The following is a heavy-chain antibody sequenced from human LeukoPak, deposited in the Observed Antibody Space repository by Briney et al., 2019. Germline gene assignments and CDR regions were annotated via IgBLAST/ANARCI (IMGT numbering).Heavy chain of an antibody. J-gene: IGHJ5*02. CDR3: ATSSAGDSSSLYYESFRPNWFGP. CDR2: TYYSGST. CDR1: GGSISSTSHY. D-gene: IGHD3-22*01. Sequence: SETLSLTCTVSGGSISSTSHYWDWIRQPPGKGLEWIGSTYYSGSTYYNPSLKSRVTISVDTSKNQFSLKLSSVTAADTAIYYCATSSAGDSSSLYYESFRPNWFGPWGQGTLVTVSS. V-gene: IGHV4-39*01.